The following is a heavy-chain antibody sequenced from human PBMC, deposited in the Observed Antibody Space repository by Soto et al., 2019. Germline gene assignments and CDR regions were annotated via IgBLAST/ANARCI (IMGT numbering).Heavy chain of an antibody. D-gene: IGHD3-22*01. J-gene: IGHJ4*02. CDR2: LSYDVRNK. Sequence: QVQLVESGGGVVQPGRSLRLSCAASGFSFSTYSMHWVRQAPGKGLEWVAVLSYDVRNKFYADSVKGRFIISRDNAKRALYLQMSGLSTEGTAVSYCARERVAGYYNVIGYWGQGPMVTVSP. CDR3: ARERVAGYYNVIGY. CDR1: GFSFSTYS. V-gene: IGHV3-30*04.